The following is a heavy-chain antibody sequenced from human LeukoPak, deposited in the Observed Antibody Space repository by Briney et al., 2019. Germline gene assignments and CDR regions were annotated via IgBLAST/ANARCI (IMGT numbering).Heavy chain of an antibody. Sequence: GGSLRLSCAASGFTFSSYSMNWVRQAPGKGLEWVSYISSSSSTIYYADSVKGRFTISRDNAKNSLYLQMNSLRDEDTAAYYCARDQTTVVTPWGCYYGMDVWGQGTTVTVSS. CDR2: ISSSSSTI. CDR3: ARDQTTVVTPWGCYYGMDV. D-gene: IGHD4-17*01. CDR1: GFTFSSYS. J-gene: IGHJ6*02. V-gene: IGHV3-48*02.